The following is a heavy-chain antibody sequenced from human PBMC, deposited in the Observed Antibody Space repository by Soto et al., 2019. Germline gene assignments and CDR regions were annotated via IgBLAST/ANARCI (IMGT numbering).Heavy chain of an antibody. CDR2: IWYDGSNK. CDR3: ARAPDIVATILDY. J-gene: IGHJ4*02. Sequence: GGSLRLSCAASGFTFSSYGMHWVRQAPGKGLEWVAVIWYDGSNKYYADSVKGRFTISRDNSKNTLYLQMNSLRAEDTAVYYCARAPDIVATILDYWGQGTLVTVSS. V-gene: IGHV3-33*01. D-gene: IGHD5-12*01. CDR1: GFTFSSYG.